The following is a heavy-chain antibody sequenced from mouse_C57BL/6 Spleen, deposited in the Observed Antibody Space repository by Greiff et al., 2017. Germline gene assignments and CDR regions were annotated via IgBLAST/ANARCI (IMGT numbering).Heavy chain of an antibody. CDR3: ARSGGNLDY. V-gene: IGHV5-17*01. CDR1: GFTFSDYG. D-gene: IGHD2-1*01. J-gene: IGHJ2*01. CDR2: ISSGSSTI. Sequence: EVKLVESGGGLVKPGGSLKLSCAASGFTFSDYGMHWVRQAPEKGLEWVAYISSGSSTIYYADTVKGRFTISRDNAKNTLFLQMTSLRSEDTAMYYCARSGGNLDYWGQGTTLTVSS.